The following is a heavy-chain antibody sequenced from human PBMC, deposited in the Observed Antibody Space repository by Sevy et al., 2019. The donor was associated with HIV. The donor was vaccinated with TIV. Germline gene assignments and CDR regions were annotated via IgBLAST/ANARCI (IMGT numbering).Heavy chain of an antibody. Sequence: GGSLRLSCAASGFTFSKYWMGWVRQAPGKGLEGVANIKQDAGQKYYGDSVKGRFTISRDNAKNSLYLQMNSLRAEDTAVYFCARDDGNYYFHYWGQGTLVTVSS. J-gene: IGHJ4*02. D-gene: IGHD1-7*01. V-gene: IGHV3-7*01. CDR1: GFTFSKYW. CDR2: IKQDAGQK. CDR3: ARDDGNYYFHY.